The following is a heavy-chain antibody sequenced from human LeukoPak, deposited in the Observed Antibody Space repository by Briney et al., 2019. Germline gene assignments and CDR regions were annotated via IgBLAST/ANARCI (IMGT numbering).Heavy chain of an antibody. D-gene: IGHD6-19*01. J-gene: IGHJ4*02. CDR2: IWYDGSNK. CDR1: GFTFSSYG. CDR3: AKGADSSVLYYFDY. V-gene: IGHV3-33*06. Sequence: GGSLRLSCAASGFTFSSYGMHWVRQAPGKGLEWVAVIWYDGSNKYYADSVKGRFTISRDNSKNTLYLQMNSLRAEDTAVYYCAKGADSSVLYYFDYWGQGTLVTVSS.